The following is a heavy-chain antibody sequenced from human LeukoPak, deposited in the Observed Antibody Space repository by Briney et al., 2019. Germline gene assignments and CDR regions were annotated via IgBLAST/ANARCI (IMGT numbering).Heavy chain of an antibody. CDR3: ARPLYNWHDGVGFGY. CDR2: IAPSDSST. J-gene: IGHJ4*02. V-gene: IGHV5-10-1*01. Sequence: GESLKISCKGSGYSFTSYWITWVRQRPGKGLEWMGRIAPSDSSTKYSPSFQGHVTISIDKSINTAYLQWSSLEASDSAMYYCARPLYNWHDGVGFGYWGQGVLVTVSS. CDR1: GYSFTSYW. D-gene: IGHD1-1*01.